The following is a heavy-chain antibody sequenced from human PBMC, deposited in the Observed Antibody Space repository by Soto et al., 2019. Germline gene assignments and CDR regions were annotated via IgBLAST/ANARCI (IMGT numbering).Heavy chain of an antibody. CDR2: ISGSGGST. J-gene: IGHJ6*04. D-gene: IGHD6-13*01. Sequence: GGSLRLSCAASGFTFSSYAMSWVRQAPGKGLEWVSAISGSGGSTYYADSVKGRFTISRDNSKNTLYLQMNSLRAEDTAVYYCAKDRPTIRSWVGYSSIPCHMDVWGKGTTVTVSS. CDR1: GFTFSSYA. CDR3: AKDRPTIRSWVGYSSIPCHMDV. V-gene: IGHV3-23*01.